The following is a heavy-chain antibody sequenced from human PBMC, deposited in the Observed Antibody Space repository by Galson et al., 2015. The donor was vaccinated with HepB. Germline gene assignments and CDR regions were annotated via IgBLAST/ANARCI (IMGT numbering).Heavy chain of an antibody. CDR3: VRRNFDGAAFDY. V-gene: IGHV1-18*01. CDR2: INTSNGQT. D-gene: IGHD3-16*01. CDR1: GYTFTSHT. J-gene: IGHJ4*02. Sequence: SVKVSCKASGYTFTSHTLDWLRQAPGQGPEWVGRINTSNGQTDFAQKFQGRVTMTIETSTSTAYLELRSLSSDDTAVYYCVRRNFDGAAFDYWGQGTLVTVSS.